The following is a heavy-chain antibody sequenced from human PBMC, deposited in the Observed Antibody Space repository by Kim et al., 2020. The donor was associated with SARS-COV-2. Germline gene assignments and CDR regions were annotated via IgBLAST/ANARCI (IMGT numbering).Heavy chain of an antibody. CDR2: T. D-gene: IGHD1-1*01. V-gene: IGHV1-2*02. CDR3: ARDKHPGRFDY. J-gene: IGHJ4*02. Sequence: TNYAQKFQGRGTMTRDTSISTAYMELSRLRSDDTAVYYCARDKHPGRFDYWGQGTLVTVSS.